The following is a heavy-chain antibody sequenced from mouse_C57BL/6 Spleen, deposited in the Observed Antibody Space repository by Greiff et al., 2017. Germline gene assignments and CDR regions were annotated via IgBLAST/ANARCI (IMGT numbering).Heavy chain of an antibody. CDR2: INPSSGYT. CDR1: GYTFTSYT. CDR3: ARNGYYDYFDY. V-gene: IGHV1-4*01. D-gene: IGHD2-3*01. J-gene: IGHJ2*01. Sequence: VQLQQSGAELARPGASVKMSCKASGYTFTSYTMHWVKQRPGQGLEWIGYINPSSGYTKYNQKFKDKATLTADKSSSTAYMQLSSLTSEDSAVYYGARNGYYDYFDYWGQGTTLTVSS.